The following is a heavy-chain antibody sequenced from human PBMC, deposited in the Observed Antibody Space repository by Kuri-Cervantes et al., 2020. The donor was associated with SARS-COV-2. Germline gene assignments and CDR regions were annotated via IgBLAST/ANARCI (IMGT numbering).Heavy chain of an antibody. V-gene: IGHV3-48*03. CDR3: ARIVGYCSSTSCHLTRQNNYYMDV. CDR1: GFTFSSYE. J-gene: IGHJ6*03. Sequence: GGSLRLSCAASGFTFSSYEMNWVRQAPGKGLEWVSYISSSGSTIYYADSVKGRFTISRDNAKNSLYLQMNSLRAEDTALYYCARIVGYCSSTSCHLTRQNNYYMDVWGKGTTVTVSS. D-gene: IGHD2-2*01. CDR2: ISSSGSTI.